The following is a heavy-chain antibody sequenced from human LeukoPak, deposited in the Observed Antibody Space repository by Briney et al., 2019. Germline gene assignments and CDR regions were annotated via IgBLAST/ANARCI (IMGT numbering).Heavy chain of an antibody. Sequence: PSETLSLTCAVYGGSFSGYYWSWIRQPPGKGLEWIGEINHSGSTNYNSSLKSRVTISVDTSKNQFSLKLSSVTAADTAVYYCARGLGLPQFDYWGQGTLVTVSS. CDR1: GGSFSGYY. CDR3: ARGLGLPQFDY. V-gene: IGHV4-34*01. J-gene: IGHJ4*02. CDR2: INHSGST. D-gene: IGHD2/OR15-2a*01.